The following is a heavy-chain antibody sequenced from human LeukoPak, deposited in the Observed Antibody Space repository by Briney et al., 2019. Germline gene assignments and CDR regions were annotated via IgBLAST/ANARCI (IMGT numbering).Heavy chain of an antibody. CDR2: ISGSGGST. CDR1: GFTFSSYA. V-gene: IGHV3-23*01. CDR3: AKEHGYCSGGSCYAHDY. D-gene: IGHD2-15*01. Sequence: GGSLRLSCAASGFTFSSYAMSWVRQAPGKGLEWVSAISGSGGSTYYADSVKGRFTISRDNSKNTLYLQMNSLRAEDTAVYYCAKEHGYCSGGSCYAHDYWGQGTLVTVSS. J-gene: IGHJ4*02.